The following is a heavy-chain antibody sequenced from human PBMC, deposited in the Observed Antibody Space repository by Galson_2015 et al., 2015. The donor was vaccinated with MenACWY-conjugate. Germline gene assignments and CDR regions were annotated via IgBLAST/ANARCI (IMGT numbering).Heavy chain of an antibody. J-gene: IGHJ6*02. D-gene: IGHD3-10*01. CDR2: ISAYNGNT. V-gene: IGHV1-18*01. CDR3: AREKVELLWFGELFSSYFYYGMDV. Sequence: SVKVSCKASGYTFTSYGISWVRQAPGQGLEWMGWISAYNGNTNYAQKLQGRVTMTTDTSTSTAYMELRNLRSDDTAVYYCAREKVELLWFGELFSSYFYYGMDVWGQGTTVTVAS. CDR1: GYTFTSYG.